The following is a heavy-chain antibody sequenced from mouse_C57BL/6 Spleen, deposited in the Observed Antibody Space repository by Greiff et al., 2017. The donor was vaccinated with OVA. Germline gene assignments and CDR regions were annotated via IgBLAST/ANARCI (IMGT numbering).Heavy chain of an antibody. J-gene: IGHJ4*01. CDR1: GFTFSDYY. D-gene: IGHD1-1*01. CDR2: INYDGSST. Sequence: EVKLVESEGGLVQPGSSMKLSCTASGFTFSDYYMAWVRQVPEKGLEWVANINYDGSSTYYLDSLKSRFIISRDNAKNILYLQMSSLKSEDTATYYCARLSSLYAMDYWGQGTSVTVSS. CDR3: ARLSSLYAMDY. V-gene: IGHV5-16*01.